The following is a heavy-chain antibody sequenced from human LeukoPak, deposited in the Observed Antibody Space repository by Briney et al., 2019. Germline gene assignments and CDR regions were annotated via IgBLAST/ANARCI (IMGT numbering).Heavy chain of an antibody. CDR2: INHSGST. CDR1: GGSFSGYY. D-gene: IGHD5-18*01. Sequence: SETLSLTCAVYGGSFSGYYWSWIRQPPGKGLEWIGEINHSGSTNYNPSLRSRVTISVDTSKNQFSLKLSSVTAADTAVYYCARGGYSYGLYGMDVWGQGTTVTVSS. CDR3: ARGGYSYGLYGMDV. V-gene: IGHV4-34*01. J-gene: IGHJ6*02.